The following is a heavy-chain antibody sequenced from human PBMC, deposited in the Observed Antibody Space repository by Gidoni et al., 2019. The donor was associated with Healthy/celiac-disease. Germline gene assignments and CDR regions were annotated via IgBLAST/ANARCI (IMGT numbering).Heavy chain of an antibody. D-gene: IGHD2-2*01. V-gene: IGHV3-23*01. CDR3: AKDKSSSKVYRASVNYYFDY. CDR2: ISGSGGST. Sequence: EVQLLASGGGLVQPGWSLRLSCAASGFTFSSYAMSWVRQAPGKGLEWVSAISGSGGSTYYADSVKGRFTISRDNSKNTLYLQMNSLRAEDTAVYYCAKDKSSSKVYRASVNYYFDYWGQGTLVTVSS. J-gene: IGHJ4*02. CDR1: GFTFSSYA.